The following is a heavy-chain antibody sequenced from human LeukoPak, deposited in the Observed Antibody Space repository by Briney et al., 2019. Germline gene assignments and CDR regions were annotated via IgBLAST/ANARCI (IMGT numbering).Heavy chain of an antibody. D-gene: IGHD6-6*01. CDR3: ARGIAARLIYYYYYYMGV. J-gene: IGHJ6*03. CDR1: GFTVSSNY. Sequence: GGSLRLSCAASGFTVSSNYMSWVRQAPGKGLEWVSVIYSGGSTYYADSVKGRFTISRDNSKNTLYLQMNSLRAEDAAVYYCARGIAARLIYYYYYYMGVWGKGTTVTVSS. V-gene: IGHV3-66*02. CDR2: IYSGGST.